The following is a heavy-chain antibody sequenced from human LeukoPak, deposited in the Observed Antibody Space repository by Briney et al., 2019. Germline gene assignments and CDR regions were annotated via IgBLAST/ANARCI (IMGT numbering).Heavy chain of an antibody. CDR3: ATAKAYCGGDCYSWDY. D-gene: IGHD2-21*02. J-gene: IGHJ4*02. CDR1: GYTFTSYG. CDR2: ISAYNGNT. V-gene: IGHV1-18*01. Sequence: ASVKVSCKASGYTFTSYGISWVRQAPGQGLEWMGWISAYNGNTNYAQKLQGRVTMTTDTSTSTAYMELSSLRSEDTAVYYCATAKAYCGGDCYSWDYWGQGTLVTVSS.